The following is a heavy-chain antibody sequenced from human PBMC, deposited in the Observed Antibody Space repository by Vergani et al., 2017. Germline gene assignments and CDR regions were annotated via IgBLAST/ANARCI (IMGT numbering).Heavy chain of an antibody. V-gene: IGHV4-30-2*01. D-gene: IGHD3-10*01. Sequence: QLQLQESGSGLVKPSQTLSLTCAVSGGSISSGGYSWSWIRQPPGKGLEWIGYIYHSGSTYYNPSLKSRVTISVDRSKNQFSLKLSSVTAADTAVYYCAREGGSGRWDSDAFDIWGQGTMVTVSS. CDR2: IYHSGST. CDR1: GGSISSGGYS. CDR3: AREGGSGRWDSDAFDI. J-gene: IGHJ3*02.